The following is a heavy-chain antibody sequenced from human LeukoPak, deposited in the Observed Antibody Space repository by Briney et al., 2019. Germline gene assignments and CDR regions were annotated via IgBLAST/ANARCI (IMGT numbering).Heavy chain of an antibody. CDR2: IYYSGST. CDR3: ARPYASRYYHDAFDI. J-gene: IGHJ3*02. Sequence: SSETLSLTCTVSGGSISSYYWSWIRQPPGEGLEWIGYIYYSGSTNYNPSLKSRVTISVDTSKNQFSLKLSSVTAADTAVYYCARPYASRYYHDAFDIWGQGTMVTVSS. V-gene: IGHV4-59*08. CDR1: GGSISSYY. D-gene: IGHD3-22*01.